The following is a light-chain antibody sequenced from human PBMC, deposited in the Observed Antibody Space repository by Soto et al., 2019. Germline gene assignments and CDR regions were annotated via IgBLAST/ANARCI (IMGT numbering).Light chain of an antibody. J-gene: IGLJ2*01. CDR1: SSNIGAGYV. Sequence: QSVLTQPPSVSGAPGQRVTISCTGSSSNIGAGYVVHWYQQLPGTAPKLLIYGNSNRPSGVPDRFSGSKPGTSASLAITGLQAEDEADYYCQSYDSSLSGSVFGGGTKLTVL. CDR2: GNS. CDR3: QSYDSSLSGSV. V-gene: IGLV1-40*01.